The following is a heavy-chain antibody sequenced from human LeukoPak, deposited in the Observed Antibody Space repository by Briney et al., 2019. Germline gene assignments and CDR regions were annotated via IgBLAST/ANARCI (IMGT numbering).Heavy chain of an antibody. CDR1: GFTFSNYW. CDR2: IRQDGNEK. J-gene: IGHJ4*02. CDR3: ARDFATPYYFDS. Sequence: GGSLRLSCETSGFTFSNYWMSWVHQGPGKGPEWVANIRQDGNEKYHLDSVKGRFTISRDNAKNSLYLQMNSLRPEDTAVYYCARDFATPYYFDSWGQGTLVTVSS. V-gene: IGHV3-7*04.